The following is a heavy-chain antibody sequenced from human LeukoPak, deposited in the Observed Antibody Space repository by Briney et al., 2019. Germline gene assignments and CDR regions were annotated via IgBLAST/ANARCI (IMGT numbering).Heavy chain of an antibody. Sequence: GGSLRLSCAASGFTFSSYWMSWVRQAPGKGLERVSSISSSSSYIYYADSVKGRFTISRDNAKNSLYLQMNSLRAEDTAVYYCARDRYDIGGAFDIWGQGTMVTVSS. CDR3: ARDRYDIGGAFDI. V-gene: IGHV3-21*01. J-gene: IGHJ3*02. D-gene: IGHD3-9*01. CDR2: ISSSSSYI. CDR1: GFTFSSYW.